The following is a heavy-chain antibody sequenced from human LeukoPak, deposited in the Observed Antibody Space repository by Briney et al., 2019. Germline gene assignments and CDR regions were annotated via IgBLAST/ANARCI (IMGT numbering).Heavy chain of an antibody. Sequence: SETLSLTCIVSAGSISSHFWSWMRQPPGKGLEWIGYIYYSGSTNYNPSLKSRVTISVDTSKNQFSLKLSSVTAADTAVYYCARGRGSYYYDSSGYYPFDYWGQGTLVTVSS. CDR1: AGSISSHF. CDR3: ARGRGSYYYDSSGYYPFDY. V-gene: IGHV4-59*11. J-gene: IGHJ4*02. D-gene: IGHD3-22*01. CDR2: IYYSGST.